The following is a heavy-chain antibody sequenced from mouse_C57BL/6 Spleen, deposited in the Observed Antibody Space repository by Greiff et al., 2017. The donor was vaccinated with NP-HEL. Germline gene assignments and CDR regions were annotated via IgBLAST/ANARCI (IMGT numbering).Heavy chain of an antibody. V-gene: IGHV7-3*01. D-gene: IGHD1-1*01. J-gene: IGHJ2*01. Sequence: DVMLVESGGGLVQPGGSLSLSCAASGFTFTDYYMSWVRQPPGKALEWLGFIRNKANGYTTEYSASVKGRFTISRDNSQSILYLQMNALRAEDSATYYCARGDYGSSFFDYWGQGTTLTVSS. CDR3: ARGDYGSSFFDY. CDR1: GFTFTDYY. CDR2: IRNKANGYTT.